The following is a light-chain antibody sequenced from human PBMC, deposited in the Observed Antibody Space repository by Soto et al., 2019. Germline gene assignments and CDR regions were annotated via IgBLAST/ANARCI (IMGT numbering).Light chain of an antibody. CDR2: EGS. Sequence: QSALTQPASVSGSPGQSITISCTETSSDVGSYNLVSWYQHHPGKAPKLMIYEGSARPSGVSNRFSGSKSGNTASLTISGLQAEDEADYYCSTYAGAVAFGGGTKLTVL. CDR1: SSDVGSYNL. V-gene: IGLV2-23*01. CDR3: STYAGAVA. J-gene: IGLJ2*01.